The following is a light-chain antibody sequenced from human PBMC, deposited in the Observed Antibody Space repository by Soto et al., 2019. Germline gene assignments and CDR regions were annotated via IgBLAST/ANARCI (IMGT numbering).Light chain of an antibody. CDR2: EVN. J-gene: IGLJ1*01. CDR3: SSYAGINNLGV. V-gene: IGLV2-8*01. Sequence: QSALTQPPSASGXXXXSVTXXXXXTXXXVGGYKYVSWYQQHPGKAPKLMIFEVNKRPSGVPDRFSGSKSGNTASLTVSGLQAEDEADYYCSSYAGINNLGVFGTGTKVTVL. CDR1: XXXVGGYKY.